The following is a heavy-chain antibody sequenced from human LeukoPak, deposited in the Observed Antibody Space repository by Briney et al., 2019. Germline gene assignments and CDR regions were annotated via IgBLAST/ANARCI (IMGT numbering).Heavy chain of an antibody. Sequence: GGSLRLSCVASGFTFSSYAMHWVRQAPGKGLEWVAVISYDGSNKYYADSVKGRFTISRDNSKNTLYLQMNSLRAEDTAVYYCAKGYSLIVVVTFDYWGQGTLVTVSS. CDR2: ISYDGSNK. CDR1: GFTFSSYA. J-gene: IGHJ4*02. CDR3: AKGYSLIVVVTFDY. V-gene: IGHV3-30-3*02. D-gene: IGHD2-21*02.